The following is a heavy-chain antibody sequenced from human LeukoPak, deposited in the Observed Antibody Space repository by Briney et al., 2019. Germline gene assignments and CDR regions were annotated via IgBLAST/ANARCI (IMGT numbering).Heavy chain of an antibody. D-gene: IGHD3-9*01. V-gene: IGHV4-31*03. CDR1: GGSISSGGYY. CDR3: AREGYDILTGYFDAFDI. Sequence: SQTLSLTCTVSGGSISSGGYYWSWIRQHPGKGLEWIGYIYYRGSTYYNPSLKSRVTISVDTSKNQLSLKLSSVTAADTAVYYCAREGYDILTGYFDAFDIWGQGTMVTVSS. J-gene: IGHJ3*02. CDR2: IYYRGST.